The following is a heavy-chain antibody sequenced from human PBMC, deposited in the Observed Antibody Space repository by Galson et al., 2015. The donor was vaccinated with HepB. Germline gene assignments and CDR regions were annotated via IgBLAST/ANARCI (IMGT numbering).Heavy chain of an antibody. V-gene: IGHV3-33*01. J-gene: IGHJ6*02. CDR1: GFTFNTYG. Sequence: SLRLSCAASGFTFNTYGMHWVRQAPGRGLEWVAVIWYDGTNEYHADSVRGRFTISRDNSKNTLYLQMNSLRAEDTAVYYCARDRGYCSGGSCYPGGTYYYYGMDVWGQGTTVTVSS. CDR3: ARDRGYCSGGSCYPGGTYYYYGMDV. D-gene: IGHD2-15*01. CDR2: IWYDGTNE.